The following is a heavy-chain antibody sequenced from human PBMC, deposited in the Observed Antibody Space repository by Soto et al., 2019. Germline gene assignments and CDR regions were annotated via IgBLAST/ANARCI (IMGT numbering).Heavy chain of an antibody. CDR3: ARGRYGDY. Sequence: QVHLVQSGAEVKKPGASGKVSCKGSGYGFTTYGITWVRQAPGQGLEWMAWISAHNGNTNYAQKLQGRVTVTRDTSTSTAYMELRSLRSDDTAVYYCARGRYGDYCGQGALVTVSS. J-gene: IGHJ4*02. V-gene: IGHV1-18*01. CDR2: ISAHNGNT. CDR1: GYGFTTYG. D-gene: IGHD1-1*01.